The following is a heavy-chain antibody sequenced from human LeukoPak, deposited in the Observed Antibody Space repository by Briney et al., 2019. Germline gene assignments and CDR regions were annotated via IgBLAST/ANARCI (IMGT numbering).Heavy chain of an antibody. D-gene: IGHD2-2*01. V-gene: IGHV4-31*03. Sequence: SQTLSLTCTVSGGSISSGGNYWSWIRQHPGKGLEWTGYIYYSGSTYYNPSLKSRVTISVDTSKNQFSLKLSSVTAADTAVYYCASSRSSTSFDYWGQGTLVTVSS. CDR2: IYYSGST. CDR3: ASSRSSTSFDY. CDR1: GGSISSGGNY. J-gene: IGHJ4*02.